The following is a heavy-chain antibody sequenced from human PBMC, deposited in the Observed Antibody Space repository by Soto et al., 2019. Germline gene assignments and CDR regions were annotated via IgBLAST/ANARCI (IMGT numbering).Heavy chain of an antibody. Sequence: EVQLLESGGGLVQPGGSLRLSCAASGFTFSSYAMSWVRQAPGKGLEWVSAVSGSGGSTYYADSVKGRFTISRDNSKNTLYLQMNSLRAEDTAVYYCAKDLNFVYCSGGSCYFGFFDYWGQGTLVTVSS. CDR3: AKDLNFVYCSGGSCYFGFFDY. CDR1: GFTFSSYA. V-gene: IGHV3-23*01. CDR2: VSGSGGST. D-gene: IGHD2-15*01. J-gene: IGHJ4*02.